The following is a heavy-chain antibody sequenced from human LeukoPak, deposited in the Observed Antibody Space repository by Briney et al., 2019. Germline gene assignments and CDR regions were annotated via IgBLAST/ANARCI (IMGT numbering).Heavy chain of an antibody. Sequence: SETLSLTCTVSGGSISSYYWSWIRQPAGKGLEWIGRIYTSGSTNYNPSLKSRVTMSVDTSKNQFSLKLSSVTAADTAVYYCARADYYGSGSYYNVPSWFDPWGQGTLVTVSS. J-gene: IGHJ5*02. V-gene: IGHV4-4*07. CDR1: GGSISSYY. CDR3: ARADYYGSGSYYNVPSWFDP. CDR2: IYTSGST. D-gene: IGHD3-10*01.